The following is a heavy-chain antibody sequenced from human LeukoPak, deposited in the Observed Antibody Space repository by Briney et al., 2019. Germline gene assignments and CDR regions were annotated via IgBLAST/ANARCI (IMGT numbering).Heavy chain of an antibody. V-gene: IGHV4-4*07. CDR2: IYTSGST. D-gene: IGHD5-18*01. Sequence: SETLSLTCTVSGGSISSYYWSWIRQPAGKGLEWIGRIYTSGSTNYNTSLKSRVTMSVDTSKNQFSLKLSSVTAADTAVYYCAREQQLFYYYYYGMDVWGQGTTVTVSS. CDR3: AREQQLFYYYYYGMDV. CDR1: GGSISSYY. J-gene: IGHJ6*02.